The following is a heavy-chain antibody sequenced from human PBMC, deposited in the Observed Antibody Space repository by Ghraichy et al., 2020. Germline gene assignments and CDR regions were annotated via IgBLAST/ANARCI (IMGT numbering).Heavy chain of an antibody. Sequence: SQTLSLTCTVSGGSVSSGSYYWSWIRQPPGKGLEWIGYIYYSGSTKYNPSLKSRVTISVDTSKNQFSLQLSSVTAADTAVYYCARDSASYDSVWGTYRNHQGYCDYWGQGTLVTVSS. CDR3: ARDSASYDSVWGTYRNHQGYCDY. D-gene: IGHD3-16*02. CDR1: GGSVSSGSYY. V-gene: IGHV4-61*01. CDR2: IYYSGST. J-gene: IGHJ4*02.